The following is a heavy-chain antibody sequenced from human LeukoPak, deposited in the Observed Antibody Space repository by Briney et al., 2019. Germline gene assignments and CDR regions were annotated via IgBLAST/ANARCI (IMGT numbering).Heavy chain of an antibody. CDR1: GGSISSSSYY. CDR3: ARLSSWAKFDY. J-gene: IGHJ4*02. D-gene: IGHD6-13*01. CDR2: IYYSGST. Sequence: SETLSLTCTVSGGSISSSSYYWGWIRQPPGKGLEWIGSIYYSGSTYYNPSLKSRVTISVDTSKNQFSLKLSSVTAADTAVYYCARLSSWAKFDYWGQETLVTVSS. V-gene: IGHV4-39*01.